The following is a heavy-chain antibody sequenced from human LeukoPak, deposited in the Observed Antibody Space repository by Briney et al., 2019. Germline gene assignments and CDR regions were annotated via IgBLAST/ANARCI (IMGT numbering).Heavy chain of an antibody. CDR1: GYTFTSYD. Sequence: ASVKVSCKASGYTFTSYDINWVRQATGQGLEWMGWMNPNSGNTGYAQKFQGRVTMTRDTSISTAYMELSRLRSDDTAVYYCARDGWPRYCSSTSCYDGYYYYYMDVWGKGTTVTVSS. CDR3: ARDGWPRYCSSTSCYDGYYYYYMDV. J-gene: IGHJ6*03. D-gene: IGHD2-2*01. V-gene: IGHV1-8*01. CDR2: MNPNSGNT.